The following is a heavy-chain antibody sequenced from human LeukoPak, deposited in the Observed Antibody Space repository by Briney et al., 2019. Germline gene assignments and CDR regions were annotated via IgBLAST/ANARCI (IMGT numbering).Heavy chain of an antibody. CDR1: GFIFSSYA. V-gene: IGHV4-38-2*01. J-gene: IGHJ3*02. D-gene: IGHD2-8*01. CDR2: IYHAGST. CDR3: ARAFPICTNGVCYAFDI. Sequence: GSLRLSCAASGFIFSSYAMSWVRQAPGKGLEWIGTIYHAGSTYYNPSLKSRVTISMDTSKNHFSLKLSSVTASDTAVYYCARAFPICTNGVCYAFDIWGQGTMVTVSS.